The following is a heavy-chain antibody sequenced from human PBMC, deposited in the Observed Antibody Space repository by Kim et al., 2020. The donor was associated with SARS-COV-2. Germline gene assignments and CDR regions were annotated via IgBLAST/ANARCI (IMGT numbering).Heavy chain of an antibody. CDR3: ARGPNWFDP. CDR1: GGSFSGYY. Sequence: SETLSLTCAVYGGSFSGYYWSWIRQPPGKGLEWIGEINHSGSTNYNPSLKSRVTISVDTSKNQFSLKLSSVTAADTAVYYCARGPNWFDPWGQGTLVTVSS. V-gene: IGHV4-34*01. CDR2: INHSGST. J-gene: IGHJ5*02.